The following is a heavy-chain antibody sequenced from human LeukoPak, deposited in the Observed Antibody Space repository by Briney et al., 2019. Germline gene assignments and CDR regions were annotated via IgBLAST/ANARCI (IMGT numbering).Heavy chain of an antibody. D-gene: IGHD3-3*01. CDR2: XSXSSSYI. CDR3: ARDGTIFGVVTLGFDY. V-gene: IGHV3-21*01. J-gene: IGHJ4*02. Sequence: QAPGKGLXXXXXXSXSSSYIYYAYSVKGRFTISRDNAKNSLYLQMNSLRAEDTAVYYCARDGTIFGVVTLGFDYWGQGTLVTVSS.